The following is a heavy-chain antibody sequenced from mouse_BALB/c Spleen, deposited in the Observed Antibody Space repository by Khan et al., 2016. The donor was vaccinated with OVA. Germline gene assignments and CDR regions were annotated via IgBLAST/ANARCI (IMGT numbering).Heavy chain of an antibody. CDR1: GFSLTTYG. CDR3: ARDSYRYDFAY. D-gene: IGHD2-14*01. V-gene: IGHV2-4-1*01. CDR2: IWSGGST. Sequence: QVRLQQSGPGPVQPSQSLSITCTVTGFSLTTYGVHWVRQSPGKGLEWLGVIWSGGSTDQNAAFISRLSISKDNSKSKGFFKMNSHQATATAIYYCARDSYRYDFAYWGQGTLVTVAA. J-gene: IGHJ3*01.